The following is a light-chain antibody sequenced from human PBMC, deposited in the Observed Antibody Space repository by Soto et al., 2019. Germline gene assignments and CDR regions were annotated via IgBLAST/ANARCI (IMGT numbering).Light chain of an antibody. Sequence: QSVRTQPPSVSVAPGQRVTISCTGSSSNIGAGYNVHWYQQLPGTAPKLLTYGNSNRPSGVPARSPACKSGTPASLAITGLRAEDEADYYCQSYDSSLSVLYVFGTGTKV. CDR3: QSYDSSLSVLYV. V-gene: IGLV1-40*01. CDR2: GNS. J-gene: IGLJ1*01. CDR1: SSNIGAGYN.